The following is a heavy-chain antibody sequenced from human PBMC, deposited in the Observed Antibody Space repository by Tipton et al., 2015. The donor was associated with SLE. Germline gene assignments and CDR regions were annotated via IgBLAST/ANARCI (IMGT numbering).Heavy chain of an antibody. J-gene: IGHJ4*02. V-gene: IGHV4-30-4*01. Sequence: TLSLTCTVSGGSISSDDYFWSWIRQPPGKGLEWIGNIYYSGTTYYNPSLKSRVTISVDTSKNQFSLRLSSVTAADTAVYYCARERVCSGGSCYSFDYWGQGTLVTVSS. CDR1: GGSISSDDYF. D-gene: IGHD2-15*01. CDR2: IYYSGTT. CDR3: ARERVCSGGSCYSFDY.